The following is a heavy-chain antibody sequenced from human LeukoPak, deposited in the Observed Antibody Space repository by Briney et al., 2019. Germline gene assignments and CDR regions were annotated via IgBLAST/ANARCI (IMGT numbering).Heavy chain of an antibody. CDR3: ASGSSYDSSGRGFDY. D-gene: IGHD3-22*01. J-gene: IGHJ4*02. CDR2: INPNSGGT. V-gene: IGHV1-2*02. CDR1: GYTFSGYY. Sequence: ASVKVSCKASGYTFSGYYMHWVRQAPGQGLEWMGWINPNSGGTNYALKFQSRVTMTRDTSISTAYMELSRLRFDDTAVYYCASGSSYDSSGRGFDYWGQGTLVTVSS.